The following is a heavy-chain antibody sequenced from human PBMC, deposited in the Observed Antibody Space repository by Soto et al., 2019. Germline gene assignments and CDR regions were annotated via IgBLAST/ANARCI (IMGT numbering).Heavy chain of an antibody. Sequence: QVQLVQSGAEVKKPGASVKVSCKASGYTFTSYEINWVRQDTGQGLEWMGWMNPNSGDTGYAQKFQGRVTMTRNTSISTAYMELSSLRSEDTAVYYCARGELLWFGELLRWGQGTLVTVSS. CDR3: ARGELLWFGELLR. CDR2: MNPNSGDT. V-gene: IGHV1-8*01. D-gene: IGHD3-10*01. J-gene: IGHJ4*02. CDR1: GYTFTSYE.